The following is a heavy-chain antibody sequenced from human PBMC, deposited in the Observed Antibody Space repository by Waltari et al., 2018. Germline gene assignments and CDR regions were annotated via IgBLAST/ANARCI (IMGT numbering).Heavy chain of an antibody. V-gene: IGHV1-2*05. CDR3: ARESARWKGYSDYDWGY. CDR2: LNPSTGGT. D-gene: IGHD5-12*01. J-gene: IGHJ4*02. Sequence: QVHLVQSGAEVKKSGASVKVPCSASGDIFPKFLLHWLRQPPGDGLEWMGRLNPSTGGTDYAQRFQGRVTLTRDTSINTAFLEVNTLTSGDTGVYYCARESARWKGYSDYDWGYWGQGTLVTVSS. CDR1: GDIFPKFL.